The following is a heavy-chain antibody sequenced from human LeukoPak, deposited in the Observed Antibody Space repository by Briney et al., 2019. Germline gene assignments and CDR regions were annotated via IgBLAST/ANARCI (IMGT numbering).Heavy chain of an antibody. CDR3: ATSDYGDYGGWFDP. CDR1: GYTFTSYG. Sequence: ASVKVSCKASGYTFTSYGISWVRQAPGQGLEWMGWISAYNGNTNYAQKLQGRVTMTTDTPTSTAYMELRSLRSDDTAVYYCATSDYGDYGGWFDPWGQGTLVTVSS. CDR2: ISAYNGNT. V-gene: IGHV1-18*01. D-gene: IGHD4-17*01. J-gene: IGHJ5*02.